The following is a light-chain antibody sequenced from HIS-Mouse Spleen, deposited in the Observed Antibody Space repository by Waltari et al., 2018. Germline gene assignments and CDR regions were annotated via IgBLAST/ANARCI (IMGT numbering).Light chain of an antibody. Sequence: SYEPTQPPSVSVSPVQTASITCSGDKLGDKYAFWYQQKPGQSPVLVIYQDSKRPSGIPERFSGSNSGNTATLTISGTQAMDEADYYCQAWDSSPSVVFGGGTKLTVL. CDR2: QDS. CDR3: QAWDSSPSVV. J-gene: IGLJ2*01. CDR1: KLGDKY. V-gene: IGLV3-1*01.